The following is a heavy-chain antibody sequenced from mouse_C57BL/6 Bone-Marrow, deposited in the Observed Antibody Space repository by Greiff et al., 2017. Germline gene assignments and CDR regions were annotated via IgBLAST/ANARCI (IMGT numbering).Heavy chain of an antibody. CDR1: GYTFTSYG. J-gene: IGHJ2*01. CDR2: IYPRSGNT. CDR3: ARSGFITTVVPFDY. Sequence: VQLQQSGAELARPGASVKLSCKASGYTFTSYGISWVKQRTGQGLEWIGEIYPRSGNTYYNEKFKGKATLTADNSSSTAYMELRSLTSEDSAVYFCARSGFITTVVPFDYWGQGTTLTVSS. D-gene: IGHD1-1*01. V-gene: IGHV1-81*01.